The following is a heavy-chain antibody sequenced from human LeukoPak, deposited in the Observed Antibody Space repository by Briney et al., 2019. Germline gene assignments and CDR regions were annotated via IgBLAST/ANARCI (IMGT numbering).Heavy chain of an antibody. CDR3: ARQGLPVVGALDY. J-gene: IGHJ4*02. CDR1: GGSISTYY. D-gene: IGHD1-26*01. Sequence: KRSETRSLTCTVSGGSISTYYWSWIRQPPGKGLEWIGFFYYSGSTNYNPSLKSRVTISVDTSKNQSSLKLSSVTAADRAVYYCARQGLPVVGALDYWGQGTLVTVSS. V-gene: IGHV4-59*08. CDR2: FYYSGST.